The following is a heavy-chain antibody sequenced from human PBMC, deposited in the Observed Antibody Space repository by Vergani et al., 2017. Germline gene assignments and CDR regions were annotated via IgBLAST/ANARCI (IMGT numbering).Heavy chain of an antibody. D-gene: IGHD2-15*01. CDR2: INHSGST. CDR1: GGSFSGYY. CDR3: ARDSPMSGGSVDAFDI. Sequence: QVQLQQWGAGLLKPSETLSLTCAVYGGSFSGYYWSWIRQPPGKGLEWIGEINHSGSTNYNPSLKSRVTISVDTSKNQFSLKLSSVTAADKAVYYCARDSPMSGGSVDAFDIWGQGTMVTVSS. V-gene: IGHV4-34*01. J-gene: IGHJ3*02.